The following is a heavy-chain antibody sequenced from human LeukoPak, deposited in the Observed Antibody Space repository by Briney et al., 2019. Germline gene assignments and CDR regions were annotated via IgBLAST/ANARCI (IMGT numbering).Heavy chain of an antibody. J-gene: IGHJ3*02. CDR1: GYTFTGYY. CDR2: INPNSGGT. V-gene: IGHV1-2*02. Sequence: ASVKVSCKASGYTFTGYYMHWVRQAPGQGLEWMGWINPNSGGTNYAQKFQGRVTMTRDTSISTAYMELSRLRSDDTAVYYCARDAETAIVTFGCGAFDIWGQGTMVTVSS. D-gene: IGHD5-18*01. CDR3: ARDAETAIVTFGCGAFDI.